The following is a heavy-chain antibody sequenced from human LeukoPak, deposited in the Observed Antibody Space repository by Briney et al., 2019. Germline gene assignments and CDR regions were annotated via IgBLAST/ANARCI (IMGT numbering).Heavy chain of an antibody. CDR1: GGTFSSYA. V-gene: IGHV1-69*01. J-gene: IGHJ4*02. Sequence: ASVKVSCKASGGTFSSYAISWVRQAPGQGLEWMGGIIPIFGTANYAQKFQGRVTITADESTSTAYMELSSLRSEDTAVYYCARHAFGIAPEDYWGQGTLVTVSS. CDR2: IIPIFGTA. D-gene: IGHD1-14*01. CDR3: ARHAFGIAPEDY.